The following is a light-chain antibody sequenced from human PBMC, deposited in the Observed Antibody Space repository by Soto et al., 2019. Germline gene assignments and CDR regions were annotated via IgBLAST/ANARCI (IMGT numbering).Light chain of an antibody. CDR1: SSNIGSDI. J-gene: IGLJ3*02. CDR2: SNN. Sequence: QSVLTQPPSASGTPGQRGTISCSGSSSNIGSDIVNWYQQLPGTAPKLLIYSNNQRPSGVPDRFSGSKSGTSASLAISGLQSEDEADYYCAAWDGSLNGWVFGGGTKLTVL. V-gene: IGLV1-44*01. CDR3: AAWDGSLNGWV.